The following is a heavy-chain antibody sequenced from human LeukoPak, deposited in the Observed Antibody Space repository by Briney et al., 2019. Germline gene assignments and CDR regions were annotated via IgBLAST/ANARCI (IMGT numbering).Heavy chain of an antibody. CDR1: GGSFSGYY. Sequence: PSEALSLTCAVYGGSFSGYYWGWIRQPPGKGLEWIGEINHSGSTNYNPSLKSRVTISVDTSKNQFSLKLSSVTAADTAVYYCARERTIFGVVIAAKKYNWFDPWGQGTLVTVSS. CDR2: INHSGST. D-gene: IGHD3-3*01. J-gene: IGHJ5*02. V-gene: IGHV4-34*01. CDR3: ARERTIFGVVIAAKKYNWFDP.